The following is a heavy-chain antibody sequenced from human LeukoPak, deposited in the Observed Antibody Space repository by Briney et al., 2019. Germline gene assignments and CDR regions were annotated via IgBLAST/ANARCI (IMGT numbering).Heavy chain of an antibody. Sequence: PGGSLRLSCAASGFTFSSYWMHWVRQAPGKGLEWVSRISTDGSSTNSVVSVKGRLTISRDNAKNTLYLQMNSLRAEDTAVYYCVREYSSSSGRAFDMWGQGTMVTVSP. CDR2: ISTDGSST. V-gene: IGHV3-74*01. CDR3: VREYSSSSGRAFDM. D-gene: IGHD6-6*01. CDR1: GFTFSSYW. J-gene: IGHJ3*02.